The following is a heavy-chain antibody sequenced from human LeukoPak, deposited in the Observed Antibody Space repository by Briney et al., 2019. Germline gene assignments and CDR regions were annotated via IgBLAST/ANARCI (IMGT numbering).Heavy chain of an antibody. J-gene: IGHJ6*02. D-gene: IGHD3-9*01. Sequence: PSETLSLTCTVPGGFISSYYWSWIRQPPGKGLEWIGYIYYNGSTNYNPSLKSRVTISVDTSKNQFSLKLSSVTAADTAVYYCARDDYDILTGPVGYGMDVWGQGTTVTVSS. CDR1: GGFISSYY. CDR3: ARDDYDILTGPVGYGMDV. CDR2: IYYNGST. V-gene: IGHV4-59*01.